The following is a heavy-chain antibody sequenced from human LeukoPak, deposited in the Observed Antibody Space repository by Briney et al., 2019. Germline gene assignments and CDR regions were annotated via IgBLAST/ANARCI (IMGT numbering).Heavy chain of an antibody. D-gene: IGHD1-26*01. V-gene: IGHV4-59*13. CDR1: GGSISSYY. CDR2: IYYSGST. Sequence: SETLSLTCTVSGGSISSYYWSWIRQPPGKGLEWIGYIYYSGSTNYNPSLKSRVTISVDTSKNQFSLKLSSVTAADTAVYYSGSHKQNPPLQGRIHLTSGTAKNPFSLKLGSVTPAGTAGEFCGRTPPPYSSSWDYYFDYWGQGTLVTVSS. CDR3: GSHKQNPPLQGRIHLTSGTAKNPFSLKLGSVTPAGTAGEFCGRTPPPYSSSWDYYFDY. J-gene: IGHJ4*02.